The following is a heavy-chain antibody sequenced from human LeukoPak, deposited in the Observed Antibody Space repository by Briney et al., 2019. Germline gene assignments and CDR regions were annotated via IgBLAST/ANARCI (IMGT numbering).Heavy chain of an antibody. D-gene: IGHD3-10*01. V-gene: IGHV3-48*01. J-gene: IGHJ5*02. CDR2: ISSSSSTI. CDR3: ARDGWFGDYNWFDP. Sequence: GGSLSLSCAASGFTFSSYSMNWVRQAPGKGLEWVSYISSSSSTIYYADSVKGRFTISRDNAKNSLYLQMNSLRAEDTAVYYCARDGWFGDYNWFDPWGQGTLVTVSS. CDR1: GFTFSSYS.